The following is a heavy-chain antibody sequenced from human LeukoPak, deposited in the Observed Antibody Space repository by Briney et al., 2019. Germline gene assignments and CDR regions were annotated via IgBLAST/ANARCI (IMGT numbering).Heavy chain of an antibody. V-gene: IGHV3-11*04. CDR2: ISSSGSTI. Sequence: GGSLRLSCVASGFTVSRNYMNWVRQAPGKGLEWVSYISSSGSTIYYADSVKGRFTISRDNAKNSLYLQMNSLRAEDTAVYYCARAFSVSSPSAWGQGTLVTVSS. CDR1: GFTVSRNY. J-gene: IGHJ4*02. D-gene: IGHD6-6*01. CDR3: ARAFSVSSPSA.